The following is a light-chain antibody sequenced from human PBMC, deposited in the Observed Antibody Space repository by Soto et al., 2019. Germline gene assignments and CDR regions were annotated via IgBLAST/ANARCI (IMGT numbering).Light chain of an antibody. V-gene: IGKV3-15*01. J-gene: IGKJ4*01. Sequence: EIVMTQSPATLSMSPGERATLSCRASQSISTKVAWYQQKPGQAPRLLIYGASTRATGVPARFSGSGSGTEFTLTIASLQSEDLGIYYCQQYSHRPLTFGGGTKVDIK. CDR2: GAS. CDR1: QSISTK. CDR3: QQYSHRPLT.